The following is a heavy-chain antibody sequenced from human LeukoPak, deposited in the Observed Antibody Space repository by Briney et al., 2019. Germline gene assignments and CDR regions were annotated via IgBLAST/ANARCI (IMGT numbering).Heavy chain of an antibody. CDR2: MNPNSGNT. D-gene: IGHD3-10*01. J-gene: IGHJ6*03. V-gene: IGHV1-8*01. Sequence: ASVKVSCKASGYIFISYEINWVRQATGQGLEWMGWMNPNSGNTGYAQKFQGRVTMTRNTSISTAYMELSSLRSEDTAVYYCARGGITMVRGVILDYYYYYYMDVWGKGTTVTISS. CDR3: ARGGITMVRGVILDYYYYYYMDV. CDR1: GYIFISYE.